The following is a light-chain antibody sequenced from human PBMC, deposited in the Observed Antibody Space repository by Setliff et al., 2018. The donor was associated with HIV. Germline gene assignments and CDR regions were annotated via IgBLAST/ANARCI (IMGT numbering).Light chain of an antibody. CDR3: SSYTGSGTFV. CDR1: SNDVGGYNY. V-gene: IGLV2-14*03. J-gene: IGLJ1*01. CDR2: DVS. Sequence: QSALTQPASVSGSPGQSITISCTGTSNDVGGYNYVAWYQERPGKAPKLMIYDVSNRPSGVSNRFSGSKSGSTASLTISGLLAEDESDYYCSSYTGSGTFVFGGGTKVT.